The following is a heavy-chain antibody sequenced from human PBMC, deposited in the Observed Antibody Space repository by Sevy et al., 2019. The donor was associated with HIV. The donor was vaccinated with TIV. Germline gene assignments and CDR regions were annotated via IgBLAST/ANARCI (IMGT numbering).Heavy chain of an antibody. D-gene: IGHD6-19*01. V-gene: IGHV3-15*01. CDR1: GFTFSNAW. J-gene: IGHJ4*02. CDR2: IKSKTDGGTT. Sequence: GGSLRLSCAASGFTFSNAWMSWVRQAPGNGLEWVGRIKSKTDGGTTDYAAPVKGRFTISRDDSKNTLYLQMNSLKTEDTAVYYCTTGHVPGIAVAGTNYWGQGTLVTVSS. CDR3: TTGHVPGIAVAGTNY.